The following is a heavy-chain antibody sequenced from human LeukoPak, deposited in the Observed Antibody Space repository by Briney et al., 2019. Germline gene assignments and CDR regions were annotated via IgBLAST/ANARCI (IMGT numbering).Heavy chain of an antibody. D-gene: IGHD2-2*01. V-gene: IGHV1-46*01. CDR2: INPSGGTT. Sequence: ASVKVSCKASGYTFTNYYIHWVRQAPGQGLEWMGIINPSGGTTSYAQKFQGRVAMTRDTSTSTVYMELSSLRSEDTALYYCARRLGYCSSTSCYGIDYWGQGTLVTVSS. CDR1: GYTFTNYY. J-gene: IGHJ4*02. CDR3: ARRLGYCSSTSCYGIDY.